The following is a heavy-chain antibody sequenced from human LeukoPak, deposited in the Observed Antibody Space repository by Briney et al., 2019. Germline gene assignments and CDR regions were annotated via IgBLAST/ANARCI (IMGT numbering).Heavy chain of an antibody. J-gene: IGHJ4*02. D-gene: IGHD3-22*01. CDR1: GFTFDDDA. CDR3: AKDMYDSSGYLFDY. V-gene: IGHV3-43*02. Sequence: GGSLRLSCAASGFTFDDDAMHWGRQAPGKGLEWVSLISGDGGSTYYADSVKGRFTIYRDNSKTSLYLQMNSLRTEDTALYYCAKDMYDSSGYLFDYWGQGTLVTVSS. CDR2: ISGDGGST.